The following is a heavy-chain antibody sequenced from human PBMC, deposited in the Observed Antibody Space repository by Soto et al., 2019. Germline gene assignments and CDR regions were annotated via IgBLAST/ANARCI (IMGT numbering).Heavy chain of an antibody. CDR3: ARDTGGSYDF. J-gene: IGHJ4*02. CDR2: TRNKANSYAA. V-gene: IGHV3-72*01. Sequence: GGSLRLSCAASGFRFSDYYMDWVRQLPGMGLEWVGRTRNKANSYAAEYTPSVRGRFTISRHDSEDSMFLQLNSLKTEDTAVYYYARDTGGSYDFWGQGALVTVSS. D-gene: IGHD1-26*01. CDR1: GFRFSDYY.